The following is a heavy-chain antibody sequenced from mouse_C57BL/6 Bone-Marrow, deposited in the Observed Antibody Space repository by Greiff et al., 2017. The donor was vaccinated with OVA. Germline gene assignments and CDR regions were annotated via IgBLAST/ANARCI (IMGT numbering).Heavy chain of an antibody. CDR3: ARNEGYYGWFAY. CDR1: GYTFTSYW. J-gene: IGHJ3*01. D-gene: IGHD2-3*01. CDR2: IDPSDSYT. V-gene: IGHV1-69*01. Sequence: VQLQQPGAELVMPGASVKLSCKASGYTFTSYWMHWVKQRPGQGLEWIGEIDPSDSYTNYNQKFKGKSTLTVDKSSSTAYMQLSSLTSEDSAVYYCARNEGYYGWFAYWGQGTLVTVSA.